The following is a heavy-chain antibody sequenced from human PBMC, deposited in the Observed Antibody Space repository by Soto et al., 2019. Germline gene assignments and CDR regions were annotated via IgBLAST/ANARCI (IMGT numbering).Heavy chain of an antibody. CDR1: RGTFSSYT. Sequence: GASVKVSCKASRGTFSSYTISWVRQAPGQGLEWMGRIIPILGIANYAQKFQGRVTITADKSTSTAYMELSSLRSEDTAVYYCARGWYGDSTLDYWGQGTLVTVSS. CDR3: ARGWYGDSTLDY. CDR2: IIPILGIA. J-gene: IGHJ4*02. V-gene: IGHV1-69*02. D-gene: IGHD4-17*01.